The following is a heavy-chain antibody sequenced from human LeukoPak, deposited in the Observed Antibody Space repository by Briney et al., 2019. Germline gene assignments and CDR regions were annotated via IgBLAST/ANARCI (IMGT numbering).Heavy chain of an antibody. CDR2: ISYGGSKK. V-gene: IGHV3-30*18. D-gene: IGHD6-25*01. CDR1: GFTFSNYD. Sequence: GGSLRLSCAASGFTFSNYDIHWVRQAPGKGLEWVAVISYGGSKKYYADSVKGRLTISRDNSKNILYLQMNSPRPEDTALYYCAKEFSGSWCFDHWGQGTLVIVSS. CDR3: AKEFSGSWCFDH. J-gene: IGHJ4*02.